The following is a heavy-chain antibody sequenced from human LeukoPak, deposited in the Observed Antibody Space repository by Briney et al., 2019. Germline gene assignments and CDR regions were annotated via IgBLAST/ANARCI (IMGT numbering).Heavy chain of an antibody. Sequence: PSETLSLTCTVSSGSISSYHWSWIRQPPGQGLEWIVCIYYSGNTNYNPSLKSRVTISVDTSKNQFSLKLSSVTAADTAVYYCARGEMGISIRDYWGQGTLVTVSS. D-gene: IGHD3-16*01. CDR1: SGSISSYH. CDR3: ARGEMGISIRDY. CDR2: IYYSGNT. V-gene: IGHV4-59*01. J-gene: IGHJ4*02.